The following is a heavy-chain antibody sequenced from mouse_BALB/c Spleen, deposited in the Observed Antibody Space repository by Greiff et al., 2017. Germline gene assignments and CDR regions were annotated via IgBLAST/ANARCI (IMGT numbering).Heavy chain of an antibody. V-gene: IGHV5-6*01. CDR3: ARVLYYAMDY. CDR2: ISSGGSYT. CDR1: GFTFSSYG. J-gene: IGHJ4*01. Sequence: EVMLVESGGDLVKPGGSLKLSCAASGFTFSSYGMSWVRQTPDKRLEWVATISSGGSYTYYPDSVKGRFTISRDNAKNTLYLQMSSLKSEDTAMYYCARVLYYAMDYWGQGTSVTVSS.